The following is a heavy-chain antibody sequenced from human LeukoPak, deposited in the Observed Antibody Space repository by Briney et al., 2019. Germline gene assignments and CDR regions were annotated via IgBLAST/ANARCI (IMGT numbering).Heavy chain of an antibody. V-gene: IGHV1-18*01. Sequence: ASVKVSCKASGYTFTSYGISWVRQAPGQGLEWMGWISAYNGNTNYAQKFQGRVTMTRDTSISTAYMELSRLRSDDTAVYYCARVGYSSSDYWGQGTLVTVSS. CDR1: GYTFTSYG. D-gene: IGHD6-6*01. CDR2: ISAYNGNT. J-gene: IGHJ4*02. CDR3: ARVGYSSSDY.